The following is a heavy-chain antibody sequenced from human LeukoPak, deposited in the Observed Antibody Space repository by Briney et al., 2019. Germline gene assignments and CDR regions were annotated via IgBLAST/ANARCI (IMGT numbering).Heavy chain of an antibody. CDR1: GGTISSGSSY. Sequence: SETLSLTCTVSGGTISSGSSYWSWIRQPAGKGLEWIGRIYTSGSTNYNPSLKSRVTISVDTSKNQFSLKLSSVTAADTAVYYCAREADTAMVTYFYYYLHLWPRGTTVTVSS. J-gene: IGHJ6*03. V-gene: IGHV4-61*02. CDR3: AREADTAMVTYFYYYLHL. CDR2: IYTSGST. D-gene: IGHD5-18*01.